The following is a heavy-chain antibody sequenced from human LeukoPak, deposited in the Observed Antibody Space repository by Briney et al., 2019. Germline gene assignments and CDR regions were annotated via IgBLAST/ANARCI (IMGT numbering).Heavy chain of an antibody. CDR1: GFTFSSYW. CDR3: ASGIGVGDSFDI. D-gene: IGHD3-3*01. V-gene: IGHV3-74*01. Sequence: GGSLRLSCTASGFTFSSYWMYWVRQAPGKGLVWVSRINSDARNTNYADSVQGRFTISRDNAKNTLYLQMNSLRVEDTAVYYCASGIGVGDSFDIWGQGTMVTVSS. J-gene: IGHJ3*02. CDR2: INSDARNT.